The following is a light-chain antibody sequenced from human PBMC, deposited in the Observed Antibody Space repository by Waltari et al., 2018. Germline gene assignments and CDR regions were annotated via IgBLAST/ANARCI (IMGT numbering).Light chain of an antibody. V-gene: IGLV2-23*01. Sequence: QPGLTQPASVSGSPGQSVTIPGTGASSAFVNYNLVSWYQQHPGNAPKLLIYEGTKRPSGISARVSASTSGNMASLTISGLQAEDEADYYCCSKGGTTSRYVVGSGTKVIVL. CDR1: SSAFVNYNL. J-gene: IGLJ1*01. CDR3: CSKGGTTSRYV. CDR2: EGT.